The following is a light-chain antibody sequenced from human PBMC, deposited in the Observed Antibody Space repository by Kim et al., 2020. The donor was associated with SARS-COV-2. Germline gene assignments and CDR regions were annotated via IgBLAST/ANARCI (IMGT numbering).Light chain of an antibody. Sequence: PGERATLSSMNSQSVCSQCLAWYQQKPGQATRLLIYSVSNRATGIPDRFSGSGSGTDFTLTISRLEPEDFAVYYCQQYGIAPPYTFGQGTKLEI. CDR3: QQYGIAPPYT. J-gene: IGKJ2*01. V-gene: IGKV3-20*01. CDR2: SVS. CDR1: QSVCSQC.